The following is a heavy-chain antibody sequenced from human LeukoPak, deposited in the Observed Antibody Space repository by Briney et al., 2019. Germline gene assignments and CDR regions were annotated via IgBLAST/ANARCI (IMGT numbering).Heavy chain of an antibody. D-gene: IGHD2-8*01. CDR2: IYTSVST. CDR3: AREGLTSYYYYYMDV. V-gene: IGHV4-4*07. Sequence: SETLSLTCTVSGGSISSYYWSWIRHPAGSGLEWSGRIYTSVSTNYNPSLKSRVTRSVDTSKNQFSLKLSSVTAADTAVYYCAREGLTSYYYYYMDVWGKGTTVTVSS. CDR1: GGSISSYY. J-gene: IGHJ6*03.